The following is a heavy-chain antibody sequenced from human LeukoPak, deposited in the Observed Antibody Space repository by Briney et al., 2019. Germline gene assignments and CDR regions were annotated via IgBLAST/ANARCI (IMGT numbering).Heavy chain of an antibody. CDR3: ARQWQWLVINYYYYGMDV. CDR1: GGSISSYY. V-gene: IGHV4-59*08. D-gene: IGHD6-19*01. J-gene: IGHJ6*02. CDR2: IYYSGST. Sequence: SETLSLTCTVSGGSISSYYWSWIRQPPGKGLEWIGYIYYSGSTNYNPSLKSRVTISVDTSKNQFSLKLSSVTAADTAVYYCARQWQWLVINYYYYGMDVWGQGTTVTVSS.